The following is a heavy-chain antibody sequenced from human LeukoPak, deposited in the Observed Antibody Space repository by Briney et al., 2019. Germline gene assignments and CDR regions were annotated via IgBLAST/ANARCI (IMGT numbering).Heavy chain of an antibody. J-gene: IGHJ4*02. Sequence: ASVNVSCKASGYIFTSYGISRVRQAPGEGLEWMGWINTYNGNTYYAQMLQGRVTMTTDTSTSAAYMELRSLRSDDTAVYYCARGDSSDYRGQGTLVTVSS. CDR3: ARGDSSDY. CDR1: GYIFTSYG. D-gene: IGHD6-13*01. CDR2: INTYNGNT. V-gene: IGHV1-18*01.